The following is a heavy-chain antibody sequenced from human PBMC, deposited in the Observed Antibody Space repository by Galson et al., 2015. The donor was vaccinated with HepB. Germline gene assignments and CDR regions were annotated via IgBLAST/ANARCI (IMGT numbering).Heavy chain of an antibody. CDR1: GFTFSDYY. CDR3: ARDYAVHTGVEGDYYYYGMDV. J-gene: IGHJ6*02. D-gene: IGHD1-1*01. V-gene: IGHV3-11*01. Sequence: SLRLSCAASGFTFSDYYMSWIRQAPGKGLEWVSYISSSGSTIYYADSVKGRFTISRDNAKNSLYLQMNSLRAEDTAVYYCARDYAVHTGVEGDYYYYGMDVWGQGTTVTVSS. CDR2: ISSSGSTI.